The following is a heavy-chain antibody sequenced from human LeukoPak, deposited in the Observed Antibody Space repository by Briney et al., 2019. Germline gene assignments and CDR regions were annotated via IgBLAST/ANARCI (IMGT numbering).Heavy chain of an antibody. CDR1: GFTVSSNY. CDR2: IYSGGST. CDR3: ARDYYDSSSGY. J-gene: IGHJ4*02. D-gene: IGHD3-22*01. V-gene: IGHV3-66*01. Sequence: GGSLRLSCAASGFTVSSNYMSWVRQAPGKGLEWVSVIYSGGSTYYADSVKGRFTISRDNSKNTLYLQMNSLRAEDTAVYYCARDYYDSSSGYWGQGTLVTVSS.